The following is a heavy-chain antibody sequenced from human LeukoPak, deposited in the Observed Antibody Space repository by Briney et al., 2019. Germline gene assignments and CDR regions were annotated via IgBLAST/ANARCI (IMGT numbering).Heavy chain of an antibody. CDR3: AKFSVGDSFDY. CDR2: ISYDGSNK. Sequence: GGSLRLSCAASGFIVSANYMSWVRQAPGKGLEWVAVISYDGSNKYYADSVKGRFTISRDNSKNTLYLQMNSLRAEDTAVYYCAKFSVGDSFDYWGQGTLVTVSS. CDR1: GFIVSANY. J-gene: IGHJ4*02. V-gene: IGHV3-30*18. D-gene: IGHD3-10*01.